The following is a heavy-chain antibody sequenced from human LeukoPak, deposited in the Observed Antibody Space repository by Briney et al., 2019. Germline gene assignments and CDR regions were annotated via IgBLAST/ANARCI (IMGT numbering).Heavy chain of an antibody. V-gene: IGHV3-30*18. D-gene: IGHD5-12*01. CDR2: ISYDGSNK. CDR1: GFILSSYG. J-gene: IGHJ4*02. CDR3: AKDGSGYDCLYYFDY. Sequence: PGGPLRLFCAASGFILSSYGMHGARQAPGKGLEWVAVISYDGSNKYYVDSVKGRFTISRDNSKNTLYLHMNSLKAEDTAVYYCAKDGSGYDCLYYFDYWGQGTLVTVSS.